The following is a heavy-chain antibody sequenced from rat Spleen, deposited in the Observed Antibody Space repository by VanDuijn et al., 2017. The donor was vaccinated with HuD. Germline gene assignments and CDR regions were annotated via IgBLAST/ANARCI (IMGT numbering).Heavy chain of an antibody. Sequence: EVQLVESGGGLVQPGRSLKLSCAASGFTFSNYDMAWVRQAPTKGLEWVASISPSGGSTYYRDSVKGRFTISRDNAKSTLYLQMDSLRSEDTATYYCTTGDSGYVRFAYWGQGTLVTVSS. J-gene: IGHJ3*01. CDR1: GFTFSNYD. CDR3: TTGDSGYVRFAY. D-gene: IGHD4-3*01. V-gene: IGHV5-27*01. CDR2: ISPSGGST.